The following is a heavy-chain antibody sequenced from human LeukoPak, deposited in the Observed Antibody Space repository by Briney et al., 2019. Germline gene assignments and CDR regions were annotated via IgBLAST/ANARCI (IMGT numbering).Heavy chain of an antibody. D-gene: IGHD4-17*01. V-gene: IGHV4-39*01. CDR3: ARLATVPSGGFDY. CDR2: IYYSGST. CDR1: GGSISSSSYY. Sequence: MPSETLSLTCTVSGGSISSSSYYWDWIRQPPGKGLEWIGSIYYSGSTYYNPSLKSRVTISVDTSKNQFSLNLSSVTAADTAVYYCARLATVPSGGFDYWGQGTLVTVSS. J-gene: IGHJ4*02.